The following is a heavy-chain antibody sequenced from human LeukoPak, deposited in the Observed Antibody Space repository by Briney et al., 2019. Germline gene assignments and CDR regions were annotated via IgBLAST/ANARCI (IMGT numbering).Heavy chain of an antibody. CDR3: ARRDGYIPTAFDI. V-gene: IGHV4-59*08. D-gene: IGHD5-24*01. J-gene: IGHJ3*02. Sequence: PSETLSLTCTVSGGSISSYYWSWIRQPPGKGLEWIGYIYYSGSTNYNPSLESRVTISVDTSKNQFSLKLSSVNAADTAVYYCARRDGYIPTAFDIWGQGTMVTVSS. CDR2: IYYSGST. CDR1: GGSISSYY.